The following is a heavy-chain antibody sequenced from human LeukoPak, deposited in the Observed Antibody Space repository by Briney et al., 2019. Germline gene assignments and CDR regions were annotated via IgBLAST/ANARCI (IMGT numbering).Heavy chain of an antibody. J-gene: IGHJ4*02. CDR1: GYTFTGYY. D-gene: IGHD3-3*01. V-gene: IGHV1-2*02. CDR3: ARDLEDFWSGYCSRYFDY. Sequence: GASVKVSCKASGYTFTGYYMHWVRQAPGQGLEWMGWINPNSGGTNYAQKFQGRVTMTRDTSISTAYMELSRLRSDDTAVYYCARDLEDFWSGYCSRYFDYWGQGTLVTVSS. CDR2: INPNSGGT.